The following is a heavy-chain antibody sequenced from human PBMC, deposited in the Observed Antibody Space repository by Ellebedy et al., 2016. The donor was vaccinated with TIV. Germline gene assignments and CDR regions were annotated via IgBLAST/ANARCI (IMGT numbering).Heavy chain of an antibody. V-gene: IGHV1-46*01. CDR2: INPSGVST. J-gene: IGHJ4*02. Sequence: AASVKVSCKASGYTFTTYCLHWVRQAPGQGLEWMGIINPSGVSTTSAQKFQGRVTITRDTSASTAYMELSSLRSEDTAVYYCARDRRSLTMKVVVMPDYWGQGTLVTVSS. CDR1: GYTFTTYC. D-gene: IGHD3-22*01. CDR3: ARDRRSLTMKVVVMPDY.